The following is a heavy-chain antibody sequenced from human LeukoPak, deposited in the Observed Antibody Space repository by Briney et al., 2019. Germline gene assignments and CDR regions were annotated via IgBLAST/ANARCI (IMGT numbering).Heavy chain of an antibody. CDR2: IYYSGST. Sequence: SETLSLTCTVSGGSISSYYRSWIRQPPGKGLEWIGYIYYSGSTNYNPSLKSRVTISVDTSKNQFSLKLSSVTAADTAVYYCARQSHSNWFDPWGQGTLVTVSS. CDR1: GGSISSYY. CDR3: ARQSHSNWFDP. J-gene: IGHJ5*02. V-gene: IGHV4-59*08.